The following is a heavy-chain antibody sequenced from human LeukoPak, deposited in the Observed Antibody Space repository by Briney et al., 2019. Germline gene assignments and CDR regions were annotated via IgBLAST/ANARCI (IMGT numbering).Heavy chain of an antibody. V-gene: IGHV1-46*01. Sequence: ASVKVSCKASGYIFTSYNMYWVRQAPGQGLEWMGIINSSGGSTNYAQKFQGRVTMTRDTSISTAYMELSSLRSEDTAVYYCARDKEGFDYWGQGTLVTVSS. CDR3: ARDKEGFDY. J-gene: IGHJ4*02. CDR1: GYIFTSYN. CDR2: INSSGGST.